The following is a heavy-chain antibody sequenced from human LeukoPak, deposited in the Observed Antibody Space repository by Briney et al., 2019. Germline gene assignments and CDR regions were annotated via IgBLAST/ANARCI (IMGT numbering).Heavy chain of an antibody. CDR3: ARDLGLTIYNWFGP. J-gene: IGHJ5*02. Sequence: GGSLRLSCAASGFTFSSYAMHWVRQAPGKGLEWVAVISYDGSNKYYADSVKGRFTISKDNSKNTLYLQMNGLRAEDTAVYYCARDLGLTIYNWFGPWGQGTLVTVSS. V-gene: IGHV3-30-3*01. CDR1: GFTFSSYA. CDR2: ISYDGSNK. D-gene: IGHD4/OR15-4a*01.